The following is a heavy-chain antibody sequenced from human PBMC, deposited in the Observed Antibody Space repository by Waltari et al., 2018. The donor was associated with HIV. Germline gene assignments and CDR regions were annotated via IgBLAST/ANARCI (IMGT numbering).Heavy chain of an antibody. CDR3: ARDRHSRGAFEI. D-gene: IGHD3-10*01. CDR1: GSPFSRNR. Sequence: EEQLVVSGGGLVQPGGSLRLSCAASGSPFSRNRMTWVRKGPGKGLEWVSHISSSSRTIDYADSVKGRFTISRDNGKNSLYLQMNSLRAEDTAVYYCARDRHSRGAFEIWGQGTMVTVSS. J-gene: IGHJ3*02. V-gene: IGHV3-48*01. CDR2: ISSSSRTI.